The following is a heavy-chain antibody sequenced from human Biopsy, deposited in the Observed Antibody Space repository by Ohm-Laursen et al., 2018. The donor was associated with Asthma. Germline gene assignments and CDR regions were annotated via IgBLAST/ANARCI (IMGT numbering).Heavy chain of an antibody. CDR1: GFTFGDYW. Sequence: SLRLSCTASGFTFGDYWMSWVRQVPGKGLEWVAVISYDGRNKYYGDSVKGRFTISRDNSKNTVYLQMISLRVEDTSVYYCARGAYYDFWSGYSRPIPGYYGMDVWGHGTTVTVSS. J-gene: IGHJ6*02. CDR3: ARGAYYDFWSGYSRPIPGYYGMDV. CDR2: ISYDGRNK. V-gene: IGHV3-30*03. D-gene: IGHD3-3*01.